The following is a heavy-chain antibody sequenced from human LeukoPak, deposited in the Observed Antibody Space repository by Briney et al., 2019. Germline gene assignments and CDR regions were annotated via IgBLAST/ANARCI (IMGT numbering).Heavy chain of an antibody. Sequence: GGSLRLSCAASGFTFSGYEMNWVRQAPGKGLQWVSYISSSGNKIYYEYSVKGRFTISRDNAKNSLYLHMNSLRAEDTAVYYCXXXXXPXXXXXXXNWFDPXGQGTLVTVS. CDR2: ISSSGNKI. CDR3: XXXXXPXXXXXXXNWFDP. V-gene: IGHV3-48*03. CDR1: GFTFSGYE. J-gene: IGHJ5*02.